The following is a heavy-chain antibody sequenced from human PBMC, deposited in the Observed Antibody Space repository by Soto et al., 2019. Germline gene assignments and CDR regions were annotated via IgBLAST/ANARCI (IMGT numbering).Heavy chain of an antibody. CDR1: GFTFRSFT. CDR3: TRDESRDSSARGWFDP. V-gene: IGHV3-21*01. CDR2: ISSNSAYI. D-gene: IGHD6-13*01. J-gene: IGHJ5*02. Sequence: PGGSLRLSCAASGFTFRSFTMNWVRQAPGKGLEWVSTISSNSAYIYYTDALRGRFTISRDNAKNSLHLQMNSLRAEDTAVYYCTRDESRDSSARGWFDPWGPGTLVTVYS.